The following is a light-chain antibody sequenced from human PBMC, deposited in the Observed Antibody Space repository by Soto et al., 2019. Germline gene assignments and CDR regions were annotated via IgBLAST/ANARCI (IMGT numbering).Light chain of an antibody. CDR1: QSINNW. CDR2: DAS. V-gene: IGKV1-5*01. CDR3: HHLT. Sequence: DIQMTQSPSTLSASVGARVTITCRASQSINNWLAWYQQKPGNAPKLLIYDASSLESGVPSRFSGSGSGTEFSLTISSLQPDDFATYYCHHLTFGQGTKVEVK. J-gene: IGKJ1*01.